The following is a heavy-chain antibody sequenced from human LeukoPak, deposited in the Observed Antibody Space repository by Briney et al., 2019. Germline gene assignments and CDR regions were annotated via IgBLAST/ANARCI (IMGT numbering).Heavy chain of an antibody. CDR3: AISTVASYMDG. D-gene: IGHD4-23*01. CDR1: GVSISSYY. Sequence: SETLSLTCTVSGVSISSYYWSWLRQPPGKGLEGIGYIYYSGSTNYNPSLKSRVTISVDTSNNQISLKLSSVTAADTAVYYCAISTVASYMDGWGKGTTVTVSS. J-gene: IGHJ6*03. CDR2: IYYSGST. V-gene: IGHV4-59*01.